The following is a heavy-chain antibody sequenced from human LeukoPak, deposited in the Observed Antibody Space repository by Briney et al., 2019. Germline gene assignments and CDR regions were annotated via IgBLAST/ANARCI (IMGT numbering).Heavy chain of an antibody. CDR1: GFTVSSKY. V-gene: IGHV3-53*01. J-gene: IGHJ3*02. D-gene: IGHD3-22*01. Sequence: GGSLRLSCAASGFTVSSKYMNWVRQAPGKGLEWVSVIHSGGSTYYEDSVKGQFTISRDNSKNTLYLQMNSLRAEDTAVYYCARGHPDYYDSSGYYFGAFDIWGQGTMVTVSS. CDR3: ARGHPDYYDSSGYYFGAFDI. CDR2: IHSGGST.